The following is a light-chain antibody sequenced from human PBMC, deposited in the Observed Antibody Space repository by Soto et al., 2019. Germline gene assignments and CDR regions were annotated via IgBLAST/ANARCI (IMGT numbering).Light chain of an antibody. J-gene: IGKJ3*01. CDR1: QSVSSN. CDR2: DGS. Sequence: EIVMTQSPATLSVSPGERATLSCRASQSVSSNLAWYQQKPGQAPRLLIYDGSNRATGIPARFSGSGSGTDFTLTISSLEPEDFAVYHCQQRSNWPGTFGPGTKVDIK. V-gene: IGKV3-11*01. CDR3: QQRSNWPGT.